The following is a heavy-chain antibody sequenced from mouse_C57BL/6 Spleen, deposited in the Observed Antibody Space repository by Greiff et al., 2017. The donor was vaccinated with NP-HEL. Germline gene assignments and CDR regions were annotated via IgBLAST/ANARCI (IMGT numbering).Heavy chain of an antibody. D-gene: IGHD2-5*01. CDR2: IDPSDSET. CDR1: GYTFTSYW. V-gene: IGHV1-52*01. CDR3: ARWYYSNYDWYFDV. J-gene: IGHJ1*03. Sequence: QVQLKQPGAELVRPGSSVKLSCKASGYTFTSYWMHWVKQRPIQGLEWIGNIDPSDSETHYNQKFKDKATLTVDKSSSTAYMQLSSLTSEDSAVYYCARWYYSNYDWYFDVWGTGTTVTVSS.